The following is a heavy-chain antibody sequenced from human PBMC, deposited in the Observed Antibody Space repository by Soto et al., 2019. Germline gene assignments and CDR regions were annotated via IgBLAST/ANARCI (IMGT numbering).Heavy chain of an antibody. Sequence: EVQLVESGGGLVQPGGSLRLSCAASGFTFNSYWMHWVRQAPGKGLVWVSRVNGDGTTTNYADSVKGRFAIYRDNAKKTLYLQVDSLRADDTAVYFCVRGIPGHYAVDVWGQGNTVTVS. V-gene: IGHV3-74*01. D-gene: IGHD5-18*01. CDR3: VRGIPGHYAVDV. CDR2: VNGDGTTT. J-gene: IGHJ6*02. CDR1: GFTFNSYW.